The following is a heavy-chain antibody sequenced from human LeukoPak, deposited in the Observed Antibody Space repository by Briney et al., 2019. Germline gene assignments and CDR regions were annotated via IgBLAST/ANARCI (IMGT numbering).Heavy chain of an antibody. D-gene: IGHD6-19*01. V-gene: IGHV1-18*01. J-gene: IGHJ5*02. CDR1: GYIFTNFG. CDR3: ARDRRYVAVATRPAYNWFDP. Sequence: GASVKVSCKASGYIFTNFGISWVRQARGQGLEWMGWISGYNGNTKYVQKFQGRVTMITDTSTSTAYMELRSLRSDDTAVYYRARDRRYVAVATRPAYNWFDPWGQGTLVTVSS. CDR2: ISGYNGNT.